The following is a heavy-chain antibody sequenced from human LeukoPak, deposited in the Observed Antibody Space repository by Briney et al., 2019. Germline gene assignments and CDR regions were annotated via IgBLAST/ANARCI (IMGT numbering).Heavy chain of an antibody. Sequence: ASVKVSCKASGYTFTSYDINWVRQATGQGLEWMGWMKPNSGNTGYAQKFQGRVTMTRDASINTAYMELRSLRSDDTAVYYCARRYSSSWYQYYYYYYMDVWGKGTAVTVSS. J-gene: IGHJ6*03. CDR3: ARRYSSSWYQYYYYYYMDV. V-gene: IGHV1-8*01. CDR1: GYTFTSYD. D-gene: IGHD6-13*01. CDR2: MKPNSGNT.